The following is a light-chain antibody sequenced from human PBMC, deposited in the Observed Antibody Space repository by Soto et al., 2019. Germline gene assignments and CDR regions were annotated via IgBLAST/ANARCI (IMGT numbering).Light chain of an antibody. Sequence: QSVLTQPAYVSGSPGQSITISCTGTSSDVGGYNYVSWYQQHPGKAPKLMIYEVSNRPSGVSDRFSDSKSGLTASLTISGLQAEDEADYYCSSLTTSRVYVFGPGTKVTVL. CDR2: EVS. J-gene: IGLJ1*01. CDR1: SSDVGGYNY. CDR3: SSLTTSRVYV. V-gene: IGLV2-14*01.